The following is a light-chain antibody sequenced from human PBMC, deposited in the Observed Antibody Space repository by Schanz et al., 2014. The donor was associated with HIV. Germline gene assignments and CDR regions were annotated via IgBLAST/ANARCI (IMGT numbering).Light chain of an antibody. J-gene: IGKJ1*01. V-gene: IGKV3D-15*01. CDR1: QTLSSN. CDR3: HQYNDWRWT. Sequence: EIVLTQSPGTLSLSPGERATLSCRASQTLSSNYLAWYQQTPGQAPRLLIYGASTRAAGIPDRFSGRGSGTEFTLTISSLQSEDFAVYYCHQYNDWRWTFGQGTKVEIK. CDR2: GAS.